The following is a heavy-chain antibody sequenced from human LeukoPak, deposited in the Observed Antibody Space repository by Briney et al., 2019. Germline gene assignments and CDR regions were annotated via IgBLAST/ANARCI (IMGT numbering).Heavy chain of an antibody. D-gene: IGHD6-13*01. CDR3: AKEDSSSYH. V-gene: IGHV3-30*04. Sequence: GGSLRLSCAASGFTFSSYAMHWVRQAPGKGLEWVAVISYDGSNKYYADSVKGRFTISRDNSKNTLYLQMNSLRAEDTAVYYCAKEDSSSYHWGQGTLVTVSS. CDR2: ISYDGSNK. J-gene: IGHJ5*02. CDR1: GFTFSSYA.